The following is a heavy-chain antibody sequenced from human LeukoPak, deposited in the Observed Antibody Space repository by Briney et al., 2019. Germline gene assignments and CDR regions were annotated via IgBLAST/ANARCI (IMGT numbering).Heavy chain of an antibody. J-gene: IGHJ4*02. CDR3: ARSQASGTYSGGY. Sequence: PSETLSLTCSVSGASISRYYWSWIRQPPGKGLEWIGYIYNGGSTYHNPSLKRRVTISMDTSKNHFYLKLTSVTAADTAVYYCARSQASGTYSGGYWGQGTLVTVSS. CDR1: GASISRYY. V-gene: IGHV4-59*08. CDR2: IYNGGST. D-gene: IGHD3-10*01.